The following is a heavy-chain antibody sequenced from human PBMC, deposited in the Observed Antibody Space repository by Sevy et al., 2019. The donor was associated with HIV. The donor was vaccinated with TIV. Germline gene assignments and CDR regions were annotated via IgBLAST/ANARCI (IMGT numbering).Heavy chain of an antibody. D-gene: IGHD6-6*01. V-gene: IGHV3-23*01. J-gene: IGHJ4*02. CDR3: AREGCTRPHDY. Sequence: GGSLRLSCAASGFTFAKYSMSWVRQAPGKGLEWVSTFSFGCGRINYADSVKGRFTTSRDDSKNTLFLQMNSLIAEDTATYFCAREGCTRPHDYWGQGTLVTVSS. CDR2: FSFGCGRI. CDR1: GFTFAKYS.